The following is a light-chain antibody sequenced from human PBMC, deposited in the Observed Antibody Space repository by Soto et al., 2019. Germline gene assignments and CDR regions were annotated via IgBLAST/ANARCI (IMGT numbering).Light chain of an antibody. V-gene: IGKV3-20*01. CDR1: QSVSSDF. CDR3: QHFGDSPPVFT. CDR2: AAS. Sequence: IVLTQSPGTLSLSPGERATLSCRASQSVSSDFLAWYQQKPGQAPRLLIHAASSRATGIPDRFSGSGSGTDFTLTINRLEPEDFAVYYCQHFGDSPPVFTFGHGTKVGIK. J-gene: IGKJ3*01.